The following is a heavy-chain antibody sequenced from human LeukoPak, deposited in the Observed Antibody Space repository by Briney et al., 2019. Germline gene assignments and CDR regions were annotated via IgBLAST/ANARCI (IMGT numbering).Heavy chain of an antibody. Sequence: ASVKASCKASGYTFTGYYMHWVRQAPGQGLEWMGWINPNSGGTNYAQKFQGRVTMTRDTSIGTAYMELSRLRSDDTAVYYCARGVDSSGWPFDYWGQGTLVTVSS. CDR3: ARGVDSSGWPFDY. J-gene: IGHJ4*02. CDR1: GYTFTGYY. V-gene: IGHV1-2*02. D-gene: IGHD6-19*01. CDR2: INPNSGGT.